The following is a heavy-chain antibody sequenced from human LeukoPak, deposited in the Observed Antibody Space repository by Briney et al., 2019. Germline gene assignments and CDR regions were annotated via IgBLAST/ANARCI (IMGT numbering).Heavy chain of an antibody. D-gene: IGHD4-17*01. CDR2: INPNSGGT. V-gene: IGHV1-2*02. J-gene: IGHJ6*03. CDR3: ARGDNGDYYYYYYMDV. CDR1: GYTFTGYY. Sequence: EASVKVSCKASGYTFTGYYMHWVRQAPGQGLEWMGWINPNSGGTNYAQKFQGRVTMTRDTSISTAYMELSRLRSDDTAVYYCARGDNGDYYYYYYMDVWGKGTTVTISS.